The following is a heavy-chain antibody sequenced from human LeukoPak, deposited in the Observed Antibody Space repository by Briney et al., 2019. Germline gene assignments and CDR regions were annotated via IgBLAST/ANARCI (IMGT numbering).Heavy chain of an antibody. Sequence: ASVKVSCKASGGTFSSYAISWVRQAPGQGLEWMGGIIPIFGTANYAQKSQGRVTITADESTSTAYMELSSLRSEDTAVYYCRYYDSSGYLANAFDIWGQGTMVTVSS. CDR1: GGTFSSYA. CDR2: IIPIFGTA. CDR3: RYYDSSGYLANAFDI. V-gene: IGHV1-69*13. J-gene: IGHJ3*02. D-gene: IGHD3-22*01.